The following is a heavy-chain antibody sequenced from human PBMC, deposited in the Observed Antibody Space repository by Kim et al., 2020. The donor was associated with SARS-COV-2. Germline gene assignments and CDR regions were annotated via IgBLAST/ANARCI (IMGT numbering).Heavy chain of an antibody. V-gene: IGHV3-23*01. CDR3: AKRYYTNGWPAFDS. CDR2: ISGSGGST. D-gene: IGHD6-19*01. J-gene: IGHJ4*02. CDR1: GFTFSDYA. Sequence: GGSLRLSCAASGFTFSDYAMSWVRQAPGKGLEWVSTISGSGGSTWYAGSVKGRFTISRDNAKKTLYLQMNSLRPEDTAVYYCAKRYYTNGWPAFDSWGQG.